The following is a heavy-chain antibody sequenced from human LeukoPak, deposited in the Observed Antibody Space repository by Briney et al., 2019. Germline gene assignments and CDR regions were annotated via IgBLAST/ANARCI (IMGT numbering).Heavy chain of an antibody. CDR3: ASVGSGAFVWGSYSFDY. CDR2: ISYTGST. D-gene: IGHD3-16*01. CDR1: GDSISNSY. J-gene: IGHJ4*02. Sequence: PSETLSLTCTVSGDSISNSYWSWIRQPPGKGLEWIGYISYTGSTNYNPSLKSRVTISVDTSKNQFSLKLSSVTAADTAVYYCASVGSGAFVWGSYSFDYWGQGTLVTVSS. V-gene: IGHV4-59*01.